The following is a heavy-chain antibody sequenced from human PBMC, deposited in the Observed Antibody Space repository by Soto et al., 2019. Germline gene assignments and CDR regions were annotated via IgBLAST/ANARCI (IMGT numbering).Heavy chain of an antibody. Sequence: PGGSLRLSCAASGFTFSSYSMNWVRQAPGKGLEWVSSISSSSSYIYYADSVKGRFTISRDNSKNSLYLQMNSLRAEDTAVYYCARGIGNWNYFYYWGQGTLVTVSS. V-gene: IGHV3-21*01. J-gene: IGHJ4*02. D-gene: IGHD1-1*01. CDR1: GFTFSSYS. CDR3: ARGIGNWNYFYY. CDR2: ISSSSSYI.